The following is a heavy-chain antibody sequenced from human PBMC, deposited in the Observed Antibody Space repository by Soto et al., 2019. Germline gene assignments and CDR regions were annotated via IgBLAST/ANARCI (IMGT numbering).Heavy chain of an antibody. Sequence: SGPTLVNPPQTLTLTCTFSGFSLSTSGVGVGWIRQPPGKALEWLALIYWDDDKRYSPSLKSRLTITKDTSKNQVVLTMTNMDPVDTATYYCAHIIGTAYSGYAGGLDYWGQGTLVTVSS. CDR2: IYWDDDK. V-gene: IGHV2-5*02. CDR3: AHIIGTAYSGYAGGLDY. CDR1: GFSLSTSGVG. J-gene: IGHJ4*02. D-gene: IGHD5-12*01.